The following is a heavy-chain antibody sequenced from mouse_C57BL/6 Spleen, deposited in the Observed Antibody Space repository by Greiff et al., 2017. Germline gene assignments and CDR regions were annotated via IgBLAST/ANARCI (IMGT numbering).Heavy chain of an antibody. J-gene: IGHJ4*01. CDR3: ARRAGTGNYYAMDY. D-gene: IGHD3-1*01. CDR1: GFSLTSYG. Sequence: VKLMESGPGLVAPSQSLSITCTVSGFSLTSYGVDWVRQSPGKGLEWLGVIWGVGSTNYNSALKSRLSISKDNSKSQVFLKMNSLQTVDTAMYYCARRAGTGNYYAMDYWGQGTSVTVSS. V-gene: IGHV2-6*01. CDR2: IWGVGST.